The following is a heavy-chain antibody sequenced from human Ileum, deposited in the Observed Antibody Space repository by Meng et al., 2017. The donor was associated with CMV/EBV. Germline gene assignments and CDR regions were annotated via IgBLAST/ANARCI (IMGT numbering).Heavy chain of an antibody. CDR3: ARDSIVLMDYYYGMDV. J-gene: IGHJ6*02. CDR2: ISSSSSYI. V-gene: IGHV3-21*01. Sequence: GESLKISCAASGFIFTNAWMNWVRQAPGKGLEWVSSISSSSSYIYYADSVKGRFTISRDNAKNSLYLQMNSLRAEDTAVYYCARDSIVLMDYYYGMDVWGQGTTVTVSS. D-gene: IGHD2-8*01. CDR1: GFIFTNAW.